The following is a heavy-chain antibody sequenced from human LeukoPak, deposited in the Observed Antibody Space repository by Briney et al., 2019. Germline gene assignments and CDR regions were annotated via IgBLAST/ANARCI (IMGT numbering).Heavy chain of an antibody. D-gene: IGHD1-26*01. V-gene: IGHV3-49*04. CDR1: GFGFGDYP. Sequence: PGGALRLSCTPSGFGFGDYPGSSVRQAPGKGEECVGFIRSQPYGATTEYAQCLKGRLTISRDDSTHVDYLHLDSLNTEDTAFYYCCPTRHTGALAGIGSTHLDVWGRGTLVTVSS. CDR2: IRSQPYGATT. J-gene: IGHJ4*02. CDR3: CPTRHTGALAGIGSTHLDV.